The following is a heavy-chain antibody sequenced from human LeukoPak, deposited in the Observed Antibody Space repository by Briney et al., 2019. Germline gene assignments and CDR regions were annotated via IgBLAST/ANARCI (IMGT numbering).Heavy chain of an antibody. J-gene: IGHJ3*02. D-gene: IGHD3-10*01. CDR3: ARAVTTMVREGDAFDI. CDR2: IYSGGST. CDR1: GFTVSSNY. V-gene: IGHV3-66*01. Sequence: GGSLRLSCAASGFTVSSNYMSWVRQAPGKGLEWVSVIYSGGSTYYADSVKGRFTISRDNSKNTLYLQMNSLRAEDTAVYYCARAVTTMVREGDAFDIWGQGTMVTVSS.